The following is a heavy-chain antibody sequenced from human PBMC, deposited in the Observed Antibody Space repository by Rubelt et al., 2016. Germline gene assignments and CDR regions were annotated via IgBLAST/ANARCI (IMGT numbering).Heavy chain of an antibody. J-gene: IGHJ6*02. V-gene: IGHV1-69*06. CDR1: GGTFSSYA. Sequence: QVQLVQSGAEVKRPGSSVKVSCKASGGTFSSYAISWVRQAPGQGLEWMGGIIPIFGTANYAQNVQGRVTITADKSTSTAYMELSSLRSEDTAVYYCASPPYDILTGYDYYYGMDVWGQGTTVTVSS. CDR3: ASPPYDILTGYDYYYGMDV. D-gene: IGHD3-9*01. CDR2: IIPIFGTA.